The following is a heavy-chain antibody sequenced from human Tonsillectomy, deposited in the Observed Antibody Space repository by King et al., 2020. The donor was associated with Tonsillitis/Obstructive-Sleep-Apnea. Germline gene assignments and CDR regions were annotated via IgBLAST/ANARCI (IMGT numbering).Heavy chain of an antibody. J-gene: IGHJ6*03. V-gene: IGHV3-30*18. CDR2: ISYDGSNK. CDR1: GFTFSSYG. CDR3: AKDPAPAWDYDSSGYPYYYYYYMDV. Sequence: QLVQSGGGVVQPGRSLRLSCAAYGFTFSSYGMHWVRQAPGKGLEWVAVISYDGSNKYYADSVKGRFTISRDNSKNTLYLQMNSLRAEDTAVYYCAKDPAPAWDYDSSGYPYYYYYYMDVWGKGTTVTVSS. D-gene: IGHD3-22*01.